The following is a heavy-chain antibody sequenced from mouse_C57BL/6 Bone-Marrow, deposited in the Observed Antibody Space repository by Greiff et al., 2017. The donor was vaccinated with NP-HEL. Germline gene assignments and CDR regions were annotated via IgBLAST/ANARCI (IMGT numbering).Heavy chain of an antibody. D-gene: IGHD3-3*01. CDR3: ARSGDALDY. CDR2: IRNKANGYTT. CDR1: GFTFTDYY. Sequence: EVKVVESGGGLVQPGGSLSLSCAASGFTFTDYYMSWVRQPPGKALEWLGFIRNKANGYTTEYSASVKGRFTISRDNSQSILYLQMNALRAEDSATYYCARSGDALDYWGQGTTLTVSS. J-gene: IGHJ2*01. V-gene: IGHV7-3*01.